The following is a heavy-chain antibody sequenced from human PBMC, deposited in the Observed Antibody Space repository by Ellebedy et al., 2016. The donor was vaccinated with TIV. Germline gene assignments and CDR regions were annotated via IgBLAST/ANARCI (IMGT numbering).Heavy chain of an antibody. CDR3: ARGIVGATAAGPFDI. V-gene: IGHV1-69*13. CDR1: GGIVSDFA. CDR2: IIPTYGLP. Sequence: SVKVSCKASGGIVSDFAVSWVRQAPGQGLEWMGGIIPTYGLPSYAQKFQGGVTITADEFTSTVYMELTSLRSEDTAVYFCARGIVGATAAGPFDIWGQGTQVTVTS. J-gene: IGHJ4*02. D-gene: IGHD1-26*01.